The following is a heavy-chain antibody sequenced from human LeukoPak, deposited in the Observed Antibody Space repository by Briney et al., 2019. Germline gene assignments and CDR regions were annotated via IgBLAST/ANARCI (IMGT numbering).Heavy chain of an antibody. CDR3: ASASSGWYNWFDP. J-gene: IGHJ5*02. CDR2: INPNSGGT. Sequence: GASVKVSCKASGYTFTGYYMHWVRQAPGQGLEWMGWINPNSGGTNYAQKFQGRVTMNRDTSISTAYMELSRLRSDDTAVYYCASASSGWYNWFDPWGQGTLVTVSS. D-gene: IGHD6-19*01. V-gene: IGHV1-2*02. CDR1: GYTFTGYY.